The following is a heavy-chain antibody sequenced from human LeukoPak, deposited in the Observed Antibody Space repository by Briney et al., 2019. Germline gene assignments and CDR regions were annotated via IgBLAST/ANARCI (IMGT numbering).Heavy chain of an antibody. CDR3: AREQRGGLSANLGGLFASYYTYYYMDV. V-gene: IGHV3-66*03. Sequence: PGGSLRLSCAVSGFAVRSNYVSWVRQAPGKGLEWVSVIYSTGTTFYADSVKGRFTISRDDSKNTVYLQMNSLRPEDTAVCFCAREQRGGLSANLGGLFASYYTYYYMDVWGRGTTVTVSS. D-gene: IGHD3-16*01. CDR1: GFAVRSNY. J-gene: IGHJ6*03. CDR2: IYSTGTT.